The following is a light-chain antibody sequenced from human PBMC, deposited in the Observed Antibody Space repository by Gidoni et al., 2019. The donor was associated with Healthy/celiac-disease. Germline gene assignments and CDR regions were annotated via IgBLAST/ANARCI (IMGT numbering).Light chain of an antibody. V-gene: IGKV1-39*01. Sequence: DIQMTKSPSSLSASVGDRVTITCRASQSISSYLNWYQQKPGKAPKLLIYAASSLQSGVPSRFSGSGSGTDFTLTISRLQPEDFATYYCQQSYSTPSFGQGTKVEIK. CDR1: QSISSY. J-gene: IGKJ1*01. CDR3: QQSYSTPS. CDR2: AAS.